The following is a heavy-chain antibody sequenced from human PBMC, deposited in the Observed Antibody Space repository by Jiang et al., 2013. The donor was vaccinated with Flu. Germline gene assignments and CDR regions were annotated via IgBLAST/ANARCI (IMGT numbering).Heavy chain of an antibody. CDR2: IIPMVARP. CDR1: GGTFSRYS. D-gene: IGHD2-15*01. V-gene: IGHV1-69*04. J-gene: IGHJ1*01. CDR3: VADGGAVVLPL. Sequence: GAEVKKPGSSVKVSCKASGGTFSRYSMSWVRQAPGQGLEWLGRIIPMVARPDYAQKFRDRVAISADKSTSTAYMELNSLRHDDTAVYYCVADGGAVVLPLWGQGTLVTVSS.